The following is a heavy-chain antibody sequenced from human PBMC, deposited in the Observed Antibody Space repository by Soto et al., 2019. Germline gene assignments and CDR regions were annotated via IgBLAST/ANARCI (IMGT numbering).Heavy chain of an antibody. Sequence: PGGSLRLSCAASGFTFSSYGMHWVRQEPGKGVEWVVVISYDGSNKYYADSVKGRFTISRDNSKNTLYLQMNSLRAEDTAVYYCAKEGHRPPRPRPQKITSGMDVWGQGTTVTVSS. D-gene: IGHD3-10*01. CDR2: ISYDGSNK. V-gene: IGHV3-30*18. J-gene: IGHJ6*02. CDR3: AKEGHRPPRPRPQKITSGMDV. CDR1: GFTFSSYG.